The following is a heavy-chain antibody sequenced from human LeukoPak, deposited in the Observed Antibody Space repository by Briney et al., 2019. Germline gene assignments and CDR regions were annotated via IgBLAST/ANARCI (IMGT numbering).Heavy chain of an antibody. CDR2: IYSGGST. Sequence: GGSLRLSCAASEFSVGSNYMTWVRQAPGKGLEWVSLIYSGGSTYYADSVKGRFTISRDNSKNTLYLQMNSLRAEDTAVYYCAKVRVIVVVITTPFDDGGQGALVTASS. J-gene: IGHJ4*02. CDR3: AKVRVIVVVITTPFDD. V-gene: IGHV3-66*01. D-gene: IGHD3-22*01. CDR1: EFSVGSNY.